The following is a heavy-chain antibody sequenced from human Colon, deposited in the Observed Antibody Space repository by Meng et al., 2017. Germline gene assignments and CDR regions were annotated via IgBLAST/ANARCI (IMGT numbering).Heavy chain of an antibody. D-gene: IGHD7-27*01. CDR3: ARNNWGSLVY. J-gene: IGHJ4*02. CDR2: GIT. CDR1: GASVSDTNYS. Sequence: HVQLQQAAPGLLRPSETLSLTCTVSGASVSDTNYSCSWIRQPPGKGLEWIGYGITNHNPSLKSRVTISVDPSKNQFSLTLNSVTAADTAVYYCARNNWGSLVYWGQGTLVTVSS. V-gene: IGHV4-61*01.